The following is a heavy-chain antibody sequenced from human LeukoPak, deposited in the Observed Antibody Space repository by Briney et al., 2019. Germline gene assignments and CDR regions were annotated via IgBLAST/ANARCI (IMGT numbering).Heavy chain of an antibody. Sequence: PSETLSPTCTVSGGSISSGGYYWSWIRQHPGKGLEWIGYIYYSGSTYYNPSLKSRVTISVDTSKNQFSLKLSSVTAADTAVYYCARDSSGSIDYWGQGTLVTVSS. V-gene: IGHV4-31*03. J-gene: IGHJ4*02. D-gene: IGHD2-15*01. CDR1: GGSISSGGYY. CDR2: IYYSGST. CDR3: ARDSSGSIDY.